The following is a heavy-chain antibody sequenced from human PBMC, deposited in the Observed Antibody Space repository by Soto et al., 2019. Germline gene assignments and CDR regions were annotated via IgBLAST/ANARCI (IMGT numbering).Heavy chain of an antibody. CDR1: GFTFSSYE. CDR2: ISSSGSTI. J-gene: IGHJ6*03. Sequence: GGSLRLSCAASGFTFSSYEMNWVRQAPGKGLEWVSYISSSGSTIYYADSVKGRFTISRDNAKNSLYLQMNSLRAEDTAVYYCARRSSGDSSSWYYYYYYMDVWGKGTTVTVSS. V-gene: IGHV3-48*03. D-gene: IGHD6-13*01. CDR3: ARRSSGDSSSWYYYYYYMDV.